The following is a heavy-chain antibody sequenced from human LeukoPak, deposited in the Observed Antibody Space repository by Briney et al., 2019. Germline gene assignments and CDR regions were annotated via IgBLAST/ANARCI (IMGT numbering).Heavy chain of an antibody. CDR1: GFTCSGSA. J-gene: IGHJ1*01. D-gene: IGHD6-19*01. CDR2: IRSKANSYAT. CDR3: AVAGQGYFQH. V-gene: IGHV3-73*01. Sequence: GGSLRLSRAASGFTCSGSAMHGVRQASGKGLEWVGRIRSKANSYATAYAASVKGRFTISRDDSKNTAYLQMNSLKTEDTAVYYCAVAGQGYFQHWGQGTLVTVSS.